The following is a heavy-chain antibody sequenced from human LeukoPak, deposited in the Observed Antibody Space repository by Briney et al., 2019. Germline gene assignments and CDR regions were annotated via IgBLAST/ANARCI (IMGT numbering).Heavy chain of an antibody. CDR2: IIPISGTA. Sequence: ASVKVSCKASGGTFSSHAIAWVRQAPGQGPEWMGGIIPISGTANYAQKFQGRVAITTDDSTSTAYMELSSLTSDDTAVYYCARGLQYQLLKALGYYYMDVWGEGTMATVSS. V-gene: IGHV1-69*05. D-gene: IGHD2-2*01. J-gene: IGHJ6*03. CDR1: GGTFSSHA. CDR3: ARGLQYQLLKALGYYYMDV.